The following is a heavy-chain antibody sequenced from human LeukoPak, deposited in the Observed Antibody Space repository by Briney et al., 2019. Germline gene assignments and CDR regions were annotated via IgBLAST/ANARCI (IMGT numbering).Heavy chain of an antibody. CDR2: INHSGST. CDR1: GGSFSGYY. V-gene: IGHV4-34*01. Sequence: SETLSLTCAVYGGSFSGYYWSWIRQPPGKGLEWIGEINHSGSTNYNPSLKSGVTISVDTSKNQFSLKLSSVTAADTAVYYCTRDTPYYYDSSGYYYDAFDIWGQGTMVTVSS. D-gene: IGHD3-22*01. CDR3: TRDTPYYYDSSGYYYDAFDI. J-gene: IGHJ3*02.